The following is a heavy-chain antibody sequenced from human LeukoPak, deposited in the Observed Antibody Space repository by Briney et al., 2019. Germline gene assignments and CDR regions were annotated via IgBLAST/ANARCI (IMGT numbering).Heavy chain of an antibody. CDR2: ISASGGTT. D-gene: IGHD6-19*01. Sequence: GGSLRLSCAASGFTFSNFAMSWVRQAPGKGLEWVSSISASGGTTYYADSVKGRFTISRDNSKNTLYLQMNSLRAEDTAVYYCAKSRGVAGFDYWGQGTLVTVSS. CDR3: AKSRGVAGFDY. J-gene: IGHJ4*02. V-gene: IGHV3-23*01. CDR1: GFTFSNFA.